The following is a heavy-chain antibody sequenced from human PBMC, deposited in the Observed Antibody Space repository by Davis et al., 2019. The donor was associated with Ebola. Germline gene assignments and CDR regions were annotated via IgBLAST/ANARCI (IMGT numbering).Heavy chain of an antibody. CDR1: GGTFSSYA. Sequence: SVKVSCKASGGTFSSYAISWVRQAPGQGLEWMGGIIPIFGTANYAQKFQGRVTITADKSTSTAYMELGSLRSEDTAVYYCARSHHYYDSSGYYLWGQGTLVTVSS. CDR2: IIPIFGTA. D-gene: IGHD3-22*01. V-gene: IGHV1-69*06. J-gene: IGHJ5*02. CDR3: ARSHHYYDSSGYYL.